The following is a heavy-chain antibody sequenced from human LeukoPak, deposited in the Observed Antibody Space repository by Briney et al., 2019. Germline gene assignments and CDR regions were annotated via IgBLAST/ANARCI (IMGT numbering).Heavy chain of an antibody. V-gene: IGHV3-53*01. J-gene: IGHJ6*02. CDR2: IYSGGIT. CDR1: GFTVISNY. Sequence: GGSLRLSCAASGFTVISNYMYWVRQAPGKGLEWVPVIYSGGITYYSNSVKGRFTISRDNSKNTLFLQMNTLRAEDTAIYYCARAGGHGAYDDFYYGMDVWGQGTTVTVSS. CDR3: ARAGGHGAYDDFYYGMDV. D-gene: IGHD3-3*01.